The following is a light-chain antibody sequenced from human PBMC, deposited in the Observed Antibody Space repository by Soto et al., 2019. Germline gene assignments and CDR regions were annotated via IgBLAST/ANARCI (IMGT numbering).Light chain of an antibody. CDR2: GAS. CDR1: QSVRTN. CDR3: QQYNDWPRT. J-gene: IGKJ1*01. V-gene: IGKV3-15*01. Sequence: IVMTQSPATLSVSPGERATLSCKASQSVRTNLAWYQHKPGQAPRLLFYGASTRATGVPARFSASASGTDFTLTISSLQSEDCALYYCQQYNDWPRTFGQGTEVGIK.